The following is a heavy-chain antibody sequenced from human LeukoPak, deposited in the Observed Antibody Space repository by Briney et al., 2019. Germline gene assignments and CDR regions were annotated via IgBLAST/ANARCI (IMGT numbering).Heavy chain of an antibody. CDR1: GYTFTHYG. D-gene: IGHD2-2*01. V-gene: IGHV1-18*01. CDR2: TSAYNGNT. J-gene: IGHJ4*02. Sequence: ASVKVSCKASGYTFTHYGISWVRQAPGQGLEWMGWTSAYNGNTNYAQKLQGRVTMTTDTSTSTAYMELMSLSSGDTAVYYCARDVYRLLLDYWGQGTLVTVSS. CDR3: ARDVYRLLLDY.